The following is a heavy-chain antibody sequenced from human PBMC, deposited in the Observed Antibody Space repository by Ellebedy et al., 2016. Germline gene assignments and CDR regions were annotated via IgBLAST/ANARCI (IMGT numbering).Heavy chain of an antibody. CDR1: GFTFSSYS. V-gene: IGHV3-21*01. D-gene: IGHD3-3*01. J-gene: IGHJ5*02. Sequence: GGSLRLXCAASGFTFSSYSMNWVRQAPGKGLEWVSSISSSSSYIYYADSVKGRFTISRDNAKNSLYLQMNSLRAEDTAVYYCARVSRYDFWSGYPPHWFNPWGQGTLVTVSS. CDR2: ISSSSSYI. CDR3: ARVSRYDFWSGYPPHWFNP.